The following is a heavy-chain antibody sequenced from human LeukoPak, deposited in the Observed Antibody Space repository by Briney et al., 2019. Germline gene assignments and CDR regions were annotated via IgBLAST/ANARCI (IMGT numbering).Heavy chain of an antibody. V-gene: IGHV4-59*12. J-gene: IGHJ4*02. CDR1: GGSFSDYY. Sequence: SETLSLTCTVSGGSFSDYYWSWIRQPPGKGLEWIGHIYFNGSTNYNPSLKSRVTISLDTSKNQFSLRLTSLTAADTSVYYWARMTLFSGASTGWSFYFDFWGQGTLVTVSS. CDR3: ARMTLFSGASTGWSFYFDF. CDR2: IYFNGST. D-gene: IGHD6-19*01.